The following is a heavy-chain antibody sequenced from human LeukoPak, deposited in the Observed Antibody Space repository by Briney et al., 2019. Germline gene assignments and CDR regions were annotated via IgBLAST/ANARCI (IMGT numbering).Heavy chain of an antibody. D-gene: IGHD5-18*01. J-gene: IGHJ5*02. CDR2: ISAYNGNT. CDR1: GYTFTSYG. CDR3: ARAGIQLWLYNWFDP. Sequence: GASVNVSCKASGYTFTSYGISWVRQAPGQGLEWMGWISAYNGNTNYAQKLQGRVTMTTDTSTSTAYRARRSLRSDGTAVYYCARAGIQLWLYNWFDPWGQGTLVTVSS. V-gene: IGHV1-18*04.